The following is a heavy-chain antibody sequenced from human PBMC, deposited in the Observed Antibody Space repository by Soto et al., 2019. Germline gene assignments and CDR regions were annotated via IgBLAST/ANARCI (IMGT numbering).Heavy chain of an antibody. V-gene: IGHV3-23*01. CDR1: GFTFNNYA. J-gene: IGHJ5*02. Sequence: PGGSLRLSCAASGFTFNNYAMSWVRQAPGKGLEWVSTISGGGDSTYYADSVTGRFTISRDNSKNTLYLQMNSLRAEDTAVYYCAKGGGEHLRFLEWPSNWFDPWGQGTLVTVSS. CDR3: AKGGGEHLRFLEWPSNWFDP. D-gene: IGHD3-3*01. CDR2: ISGGGDST.